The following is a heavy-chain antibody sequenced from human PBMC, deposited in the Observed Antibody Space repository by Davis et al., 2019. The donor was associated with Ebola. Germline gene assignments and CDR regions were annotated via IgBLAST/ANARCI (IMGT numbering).Heavy chain of an antibody. CDR1: GYTFTGYY. J-gene: IGHJ5*02. V-gene: IGHV1-2*06. CDR2: INPNSGGT. D-gene: IGHD6-19*01. CDR3: ARGEQWLALLTDQRKGDWFDP. Sequence: AASVKVSCKASGYTFTGYYMHWVRQAPGQGLEWMGRINPNSGGTNYAQKFQGRVTMTRDTSISTAYMELSRLRSDDTAVYYCARGEQWLALLTDQRKGDWFDPWGQGTLVTVSS.